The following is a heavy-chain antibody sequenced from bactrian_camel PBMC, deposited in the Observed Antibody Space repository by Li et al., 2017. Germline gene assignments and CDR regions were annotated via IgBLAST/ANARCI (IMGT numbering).Heavy chain of an antibody. Sequence: HVQLVESGGGSVQAGGSLRLSCEASGNMYIVNCMGWIRQAPGKEREGVAVFVSDGNRTYYTESMKGRFTISADNAKNILYLQMDSLKPEDSAVYYCALTNAGQQWGILGCAQTDEYKFWGQGTQVTVS. J-gene: IGHJ4*01. CDR2: FVSDGNRT. CDR3: ALTNAGQQWGILGCAQTDEYKF. V-gene: IGHV3S54*01. CDR1: GNMYIVNC. D-gene: IGHD1*01.